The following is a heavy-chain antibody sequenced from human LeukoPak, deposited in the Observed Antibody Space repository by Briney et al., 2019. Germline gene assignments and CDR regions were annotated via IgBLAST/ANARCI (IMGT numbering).Heavy chain of an antibody. V-gene: IGHV4-39*07. CDR2: INHSGST. J-gene: IGHJ5*02. D-gene: IGHD3-10*01. Sequence: PSETLSLTCTVSGGSISSSSYYWGWIRQPPGKGLEWIGEINHSGSTNYNPSLKSRVTISVDTSKNQFSLKLSSVTAADTAVYYCARLIRRFGVFNWFDPWGQGTLVTVSS. CDR3: ARLIRRFGVFNWFDP. CDR1: GGSISSSSYY.